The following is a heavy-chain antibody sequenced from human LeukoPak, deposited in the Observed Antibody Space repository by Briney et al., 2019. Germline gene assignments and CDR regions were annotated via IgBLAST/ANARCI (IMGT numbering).Heavy chain of an antibody. J-gene: IGHJ4*02. D-gene: IGHD2-21*01. CDR3: ARDQHGLFYY. CDR1: GFTFSTYW. V-gene: IGHV3-7*04. Sequence: GGSLRLSCAASGFTFSTYWMSWVRQAPGKGLEWVANIEQSGSGKYYVDSVKGRFTISRDNAKNSLYLQMNSLRAEDTAVYYCARDQHGLFYYWGQGTLVTVSS. CDR2: IEQSGSGK.